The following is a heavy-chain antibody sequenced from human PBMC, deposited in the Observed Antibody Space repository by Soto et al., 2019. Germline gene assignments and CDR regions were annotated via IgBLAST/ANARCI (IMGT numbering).Heavy chain of an antibody. Sequence: PSQTLSLTCAISGDSVSSNSAAWNWIRQSPSRGLEWLGRTYYRSEWYNDYAVSVKSRITINPDTSKSQFSLQLNSVTPTDTAVYYCARDNYDILTGPLDPYYYYGMDVWGQGTTVTVSS. CDR2: TYYRSEWYN. V-gene: IGHV6-1*01. J-gene: IGHJ6*02. CDR3: ARDNYDILTGPLDPYYYYGMDV. CDR1: GDSVSSNSAA. D-gene: IGHD3-9*01.